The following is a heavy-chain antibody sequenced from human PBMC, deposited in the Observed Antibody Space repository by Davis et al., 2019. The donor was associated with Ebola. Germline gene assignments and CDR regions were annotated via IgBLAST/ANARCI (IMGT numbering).Heavy chain of an antibody. CDR1: GYTFTSYA. CDR2: INAGNGNT. CDR3: ARVWVAVAGTGDYYYYYGMDV. D-gene: IGHD6-19*01. Sequence: AASVKVSCKASGYTFTSYAMHWVRQAPGQRLEWMGWINAGNGNTKYSQKFQGRVTITRDTSASTAYMELSSLRSEDTAVYYCARVWVAVAGTGDYYYYYGMDVWGQGTTVTVPS. V-gene: IGHV1-3*01. J-gene: IGHJ6*02.